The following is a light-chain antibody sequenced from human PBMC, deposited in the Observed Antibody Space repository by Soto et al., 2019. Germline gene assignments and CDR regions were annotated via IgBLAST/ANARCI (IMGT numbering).Light chain of an antibody. CDR1: SSDVGSYNL. CDR2: EVS. J-gene: IGLJ1*01. V-gene: IGLV2-23*02. CDR3: CSYAGSSTLV. Sequence: QSALTQPASVSGSPGQSITISCTGTSSDVGSYNLVSWYQQHPGKAPKLMIYEVSKRPSGVSNRFSGSKSGNTASLTISGLQAEEEADYYCCSYAGSSTLVFGTGTKHTVL.